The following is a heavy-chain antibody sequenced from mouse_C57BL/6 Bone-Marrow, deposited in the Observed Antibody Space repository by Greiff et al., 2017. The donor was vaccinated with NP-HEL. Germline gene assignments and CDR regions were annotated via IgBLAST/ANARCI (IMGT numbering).Heavy chain of an antibody. J-gene: IGHJ2*01. CDR3: AREGYYGGYFDY. Sequence: DVHLVESEGGLVQPGSSMKLSCTASGFTFSDSYMAWVRQVPETGLEWVANINYDGSSTYYLDSLKSRFIISRDNAKNILYLQRSSLKSEDTATYYGAREGYYGGYFDYWGQGTTLTVSS. CDR2: INYDGSST. D-gene: IGHD1-1*01. CDR1: GFTFSDSY. V-gene: IGHV5-16*01.